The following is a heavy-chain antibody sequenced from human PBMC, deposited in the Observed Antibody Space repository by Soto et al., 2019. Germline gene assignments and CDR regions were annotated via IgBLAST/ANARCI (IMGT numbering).Heavy chain of an antibody. J-gene: IGHJ4*02. CDR3: ATTPGIAVAGPVHY. V-gene: IGHV1-18*01. CDR1: GYTFTSYG. CDR2: ISAYNGNT. Sequence: GASVKVSCKASGYTFTSYGICWVRQAPGQGLEWMGWISAYNGNTNYAQKLQGRVTMTTDTSTSTAYMELRSLRSDDTAVYYCATTPGIAVAGPVHYRGQGTLVTVSS. D-gene: IGHD6-19*01.